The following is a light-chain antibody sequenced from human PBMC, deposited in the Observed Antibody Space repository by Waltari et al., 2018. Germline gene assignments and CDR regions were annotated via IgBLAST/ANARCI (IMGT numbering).Light chain of an antibody. CDR3: IVWDDSLSGPV. V-gene: IGLV1-47*01. CDR2: KNS. J-gene: IGLJ3*02. CDR1: NSHSGKIH. Sequence: QSVVTSPPAVSGTPGQRVTISCYGSNSHSGKIHVYGYQQFPGTAPKLLLYKNSQRTSGVADRFSVSKSDTSASLALSGLRSEDEDDYYCIVWDDSLSGPVFGGGTKLTVL.